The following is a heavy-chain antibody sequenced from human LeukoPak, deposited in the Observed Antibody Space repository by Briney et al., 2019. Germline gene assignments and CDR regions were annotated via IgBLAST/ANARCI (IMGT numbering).Heavy chain of an antibody. CDR2: FDPLGDT. D-gene: IGHD6-13*01. Sequence: GGSLRLSCAASGFTFSSYDMHWVRQSTGRGLEWVSGFDPLGDTHYRHSVKGRFTISRDNSKNTLYLQMNSLRAEDTAVYYCARGGGIAWPEDYWGQGTLVTVSS. V-gene: IGHV3-13*01. CDR1: GFTFSSYD. CDR3: ARGGGIAWPEDY. J-gene: IGHJ4*02.